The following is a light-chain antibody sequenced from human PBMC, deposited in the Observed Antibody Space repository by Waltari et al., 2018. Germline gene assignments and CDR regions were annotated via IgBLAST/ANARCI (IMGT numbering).Light chain of an antibody. CDR1: SSDVGSFDL. V-gene: IGLV2-23*02. CDR3: CSYESPNTWV. J-gene: IGLJ2*01. CDR2: EVR. Sequence: QSALTQPASVSGSPGQSITISCTATSSDVGSFDLVSWYRHHPGKAPELIIYEVRKRPSGVSNRFSGSYSGNTASLTISGLQAEDEADYYCCSYESPNTWVFGGGTKLTVL.